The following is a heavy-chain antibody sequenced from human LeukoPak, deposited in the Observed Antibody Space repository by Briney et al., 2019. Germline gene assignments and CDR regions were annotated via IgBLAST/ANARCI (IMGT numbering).Heavy chain of an antibody. V-gene: IGHV3-64D*09. CDR2: ITSNGGST. Sequence: GGSLRLSCSASGVMFSSYVMNWVRQAPGKGLEYASAITSNGGSTYYADSVKGRFTISRDNSKNTLYLQMTSLRAEDTALYYCVKAAGGTAFDFWGQGTMVTVSS. J-gene: IGHJ3*01. CDR1: GVMFSSYV. CDR3: VKAAGGTAFDF. D-gene: IGHD3-16*01.